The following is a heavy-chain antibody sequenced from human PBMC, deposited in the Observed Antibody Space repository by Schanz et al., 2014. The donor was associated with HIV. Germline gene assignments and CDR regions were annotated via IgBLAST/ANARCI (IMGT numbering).Heavy chain of an antibody. CDR2: ISWNRGRL. J-gene: IGHJ1*01. V-gene: IGHV3-9*01. CDR3: AKDMGRQPEYFQH. CDR1: GFTFDDFA. Sequence: EAQLVEFGGGSVQPGRSLRLSCTASGFTFDDFAMHWVRQAPGKGLEWVSGISWNRGRLGYADSVKGRFSISRDNAKNTLYLQMNSLRVEDTALYYCAKDMGRQPEYFQHWGQGTLVTVSS. D-gene: IGHD6-6*01.